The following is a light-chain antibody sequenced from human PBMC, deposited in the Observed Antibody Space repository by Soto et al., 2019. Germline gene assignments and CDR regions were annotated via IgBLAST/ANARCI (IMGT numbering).Light chain of an antibody. CDR1: QTVRSW. CDR3: HQYSDYAT. V-gene: IGKV1-5*01. CDR2: DVS. Sequence: DIQMTQSPSTLSASVGDTVTITCRAGQTVRSWLAWYQQKVGGAPKLLIYDVSTLQSGVPSRFSGSGSGTEFTLTISGLQSDYFAAYYCHQYSDYATFGQGTRLEIK. J-gene: IGKJ1*01.